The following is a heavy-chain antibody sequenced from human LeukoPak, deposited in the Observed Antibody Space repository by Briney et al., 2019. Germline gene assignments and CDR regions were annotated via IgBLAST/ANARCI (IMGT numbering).Heavy chain of an antibody. CDR3: ARRDSSGYYNSNWFDP. CDR1: GFTFSSYW. D-gene: IGHD3-22*01. J-gene: IGHJ5*02. CDR2: INSDGSST. V-gene: IGHV3-74*01. Sequence: PGGSLRLSCAASGFTFSSYWMHWVRQAPGKGLVWVSRINSDGSSTSYADSVKGRFTISRDNAKNTLYLQMNSLRAEDTAVYYCARRDSSGYYNSNWFDPWGQGTLVTVSS.